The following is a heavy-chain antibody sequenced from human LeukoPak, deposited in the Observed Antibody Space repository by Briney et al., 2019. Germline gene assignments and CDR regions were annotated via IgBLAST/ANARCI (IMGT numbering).Heavy chain of an antibody. CDR3: AKGSGSGWYGWFAP. CDR2: IDASGGST. D-gene: IGHD6-19*01. Sequence: PGGSLRLSCAASGFTFSSYAMTWVRQAPGKGLEWVSSIDASGGSTYYADSVKGRFTISRDNSKNTFSLQMNTLRAADTAVYYCAKGSGSGWYGWFAPWGQGTLVTVSS. V-gene: IGHV3-23*01. CDR1: GFTFSSYA. J-gene: IGHJ5*02.